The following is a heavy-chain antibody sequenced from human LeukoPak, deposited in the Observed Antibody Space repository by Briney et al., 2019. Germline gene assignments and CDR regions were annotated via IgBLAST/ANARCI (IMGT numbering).Heavy chain of an antibody. D-gene: IGHD6-13*01. V-gene: IGHV3-23*01. CDR2: IGASDSGA. J-gene: IGHJ4*02. CDR3: AKGRYVTSWYNFDY. CDR1: GFTFRNYA. Sequence: GGSLRLSCAVSGFTFRNYAMSWVRQAPGTGPEWVSAIGASDSGAYYSDSVKGRFTISRDNSKNTLYLQMNSLRAEDTAVYYCAKGRYVTSWYNFDYWGQGTLVTVSS.